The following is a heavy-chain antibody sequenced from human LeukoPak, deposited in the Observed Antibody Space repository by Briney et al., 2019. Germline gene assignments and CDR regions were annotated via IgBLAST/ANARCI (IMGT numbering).Heavy chain of an antibody. V-gene: IGHV3-21*01. D-gene: IGHD3-16*01. CDR3: ARENDQGFDY. Sequence: GRSLRLSCAASGFTFSNYAMNWVRQAPGKGLEWVSSFCTRSSSIYYAHSVTGRFIVSRDNAKNSLFLQMNSLRAEDTAVYYCARENDQGFDYWGQGTLVTVSS. J-gene: IGHJ4*02. CDR1: GFTFSNYA. CDR2: FCTRSSSI.